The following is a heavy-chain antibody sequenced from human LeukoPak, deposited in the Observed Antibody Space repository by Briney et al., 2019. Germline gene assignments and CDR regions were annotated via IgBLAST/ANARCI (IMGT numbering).Heavy chain of an antibody. V-gene: IGHV4-4*02. Sequence: SGTLSLTCAVSGGSISSNNWWGWVRQPPGKGLEWIGNIHNSESTYYNPSLKARVTISVDTSKNQFSLKLSSVTAADTAVYYCARQVTFGYAYAYYFDYWGQGSLVTVSS. J-gene: IGHJ4*02. CDR1: GGSISSNNW. CDR2: IHNSEST. CDR3: ARQVTFGYAYAYYFDY. D-gene: IGHD5-18*01.